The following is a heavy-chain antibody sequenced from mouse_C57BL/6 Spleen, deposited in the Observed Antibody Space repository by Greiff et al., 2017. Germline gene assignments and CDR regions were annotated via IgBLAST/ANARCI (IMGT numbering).Heavy chain of an antibody. CDR3: ARSVYSDWYFDV. J-gene: IGHJ1*03. Sequence: VQLQQPGAELVMPGASVKLSCEASGYTFTSYWMHWVKQRPGQGLEWIGKIDPSDSYTNYNQKFKGKSTLTVDKSSSTAYMQLSSLTSEDSAVYYCARSVYSDWYFDVWGTGTTVTVSS. D-gene: IGHD2-12*01. CDR1: GYTFTSYW. V-gene: IGHV1-69*01. CDR2: IDPSDSYT.